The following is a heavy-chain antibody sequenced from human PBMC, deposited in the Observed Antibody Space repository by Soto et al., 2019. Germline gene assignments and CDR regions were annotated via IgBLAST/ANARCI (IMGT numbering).Heavy chain of an antibody. CDR1: GFAFSNAW. V-gene: IGHV3-15*07. CDR2: IKTKTHGETT. J-gene: IGHJ6*02. D-gene: IGHD2-15*01. Sequence: EVQLVESGGGSVKPGGSLTLSCAASGFAFSNAWMNWVRQAPGKGLEWVGRIKTKTHGETTDYAAPVKGRFSISRDDSKYTLYLQMRSLKADDTAVYYCTTGSVEGVWGQGTTVTVSS. CDR3: TTGSVEGV.